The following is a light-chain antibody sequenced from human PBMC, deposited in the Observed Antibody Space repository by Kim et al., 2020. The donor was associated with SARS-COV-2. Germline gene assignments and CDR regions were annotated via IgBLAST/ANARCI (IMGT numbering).Light chain of an antibody. V-gene: IGKV1-13*02. CDR3: QQFNSYVWT. CDR2: DAS. Sequence: AIQLTQSPSSLSASVGDRVTITCRASQGISSALAWYQQKPGRAPKLLIYDASSLESGVPSRFSGSGSGTDFTLTISSLQPEDFATYYCQQFNSYVWTFGQGTKVDIK. J-gene: IGKJ1*01. CDR1: QGISSA.